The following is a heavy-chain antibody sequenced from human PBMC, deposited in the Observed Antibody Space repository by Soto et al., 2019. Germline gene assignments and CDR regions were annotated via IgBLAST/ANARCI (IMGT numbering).Heavy chain of an antibody. CDR1: GDSVSSNSAG. CDR3: ARGSWDDVSGHYYMDV. J-gene: IGHJ6*03. Sequence: QVQLQLSGPGLVTPSQTLSLTCAISGDSVSSNSAGWNWIRQTPSRGLEWLGRTYYRSKWYFNDAVSVESRITINPDTSKNQFSLQLSSVTPDDTAVYYCARGSWDDVSGHYYMDVWGKGTTVTVSS. D-gene: IGHD1-1*01. CDR2: TYYRSKWYF. V-gene: IGHV6-1*01.